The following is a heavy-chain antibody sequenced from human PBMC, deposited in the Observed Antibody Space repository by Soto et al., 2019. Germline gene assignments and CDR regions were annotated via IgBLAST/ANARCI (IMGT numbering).Heavy chain of an antibody. CDR1: GGSISSSSYY. CDR2: IYYSGST. Sequence: PSDTLSLISTVSGGSISSSSYYWGWIRQPPGKGLEWIGSIYYSGSTYYNPSLKSRVTISVDTSKNQFSLQLSSVTAADTAVYYCASGKVVPAAYGSHYYYYYGMDVWGEGTTVPVYS. D-gene: IGHD2-2*01. J-gene: IGHJ6*04. V-gene: IGHV4-39*01. CDR3: ASGKVVPAAYGSHYYYYYGMDV.